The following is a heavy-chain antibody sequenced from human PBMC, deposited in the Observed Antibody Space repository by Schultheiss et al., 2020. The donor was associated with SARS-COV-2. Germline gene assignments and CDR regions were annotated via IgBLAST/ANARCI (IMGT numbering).Heavy chain of an antibody. D-gene: IGHD2-2*01. V-gene: IGHV4-34*01. Sequence: GSLRLSCAVYGGSFSGYYWSWIRQPPGKGLEWIGSIYYSGSTYYNPSLKSRVTISVDTSKNQFSLKLSSVTAADTAVYYCARSVVPAAYFDYWGQGTLVTVSS. J-gene: IGHJ4*02. CDR3: ARSVVPAAYFDY. CDR1: GGSFSGYY. CDR2: IYYSGST.